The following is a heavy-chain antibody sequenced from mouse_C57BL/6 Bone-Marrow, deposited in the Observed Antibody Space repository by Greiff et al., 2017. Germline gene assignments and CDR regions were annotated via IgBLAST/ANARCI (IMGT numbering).Heavy chain of an antibody. J-gene: IGHJ2*01. CDR1: GYTFTSYG. CDR2: IYPRSGNT. Sequence: QVQLQQSGAELARPGASVKLSCKASGYTFTSYGISWVQQRTGQGLEWIGEIYPRSGNTYYNEKFKGKATLTAAKSSSTAYMELRSLTSEDSAVDFCASFYYRNSHFDYWGQGTTLTVSS. D-gene: IGHD2-5*01. V-gene: IGHV1-81*01. CDR3: ASFYYRNSHFDY.